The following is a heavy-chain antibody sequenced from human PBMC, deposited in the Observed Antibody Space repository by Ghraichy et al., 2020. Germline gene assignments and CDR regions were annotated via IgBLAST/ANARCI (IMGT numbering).Heavy chain of an antibody. J-gene: IGHJ6*02. CDR2: IYYSGST. Sequence: TLSLTCTVSGGSISSGGYYWSWIRQHPGKGLEWIGYIYYSGSTYYNPSLKSRVTISVDTSKNQFSLKLSSVTAADTAVYYCARAGIIDYYGMDVWGQGTTVTVSS. D-gene: IGHD1-14*01. CDR1: GGSISSGGYY. V-gene: IGHV4-31*03. CDR3: ARAGIIDYYGMDV.